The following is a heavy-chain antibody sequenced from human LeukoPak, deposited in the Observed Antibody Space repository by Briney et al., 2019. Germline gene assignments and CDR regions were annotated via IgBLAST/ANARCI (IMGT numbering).Heavy chain of an antibody. D-gene: IGHD6-13*01. CDR1: GFTFSSYS. V-gene: IGHV3-21*01. CDR2: ISSGSSYI. Sequence: GGSLRLSCAASGFTFSSYSMNWVRQAPGKGLEWVSSISSGSSYIYYADSVKGRFTISRDNAKNSLYLQMNSLRAEDTAVYYCAREYSSSWFGEFDFWGQGTLVTVSS. CDR3: AREYSSSWFGEFDF. J-gene: IGHJ4*02.